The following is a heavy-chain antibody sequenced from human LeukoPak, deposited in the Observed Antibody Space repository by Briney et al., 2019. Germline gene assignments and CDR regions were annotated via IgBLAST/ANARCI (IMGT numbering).Heavy chain of an antibody. CDR1: GFSFSTYT. J-gene: IGHJ4*02. CDR2: IASNGGTK. CDR3: AREYCTTNNCYNWGLGY. D-gene: IGHD2-2*02. Sequence: GGSLRLSCAASGFSFSTYTMRWVRQAPGKGLEYVSGIASNGGTKDYANSVKGRFTTSRDNSKNTVYLQMGSLRAEDMAVYYCAREYCTTNNCYNWGLGYWGQGTLVTVSS. V-gene: IGHV3-64*01.